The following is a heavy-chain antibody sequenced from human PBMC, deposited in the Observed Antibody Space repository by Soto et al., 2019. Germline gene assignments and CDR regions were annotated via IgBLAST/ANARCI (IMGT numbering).Heavy chain of an antibody. CDR1: GFTFSSYT. J-gene: IGHJ4*01. CDR3: TKARCTADDCYVPDY. V-gene: IGHV3-23*01. Sequence: PGGSLRLSCAASGFTFSSYTMAWVRQAPGKGLEWVSSISGSGGSPYYADSVQGRFTISRDNYKNTVSLQMTSLRAEDTATYHYTKARCTADDCYVPDYWGHGTLVTVSS. D-gene: IGHD2-21*01. CDR2: ISGSGGSP.